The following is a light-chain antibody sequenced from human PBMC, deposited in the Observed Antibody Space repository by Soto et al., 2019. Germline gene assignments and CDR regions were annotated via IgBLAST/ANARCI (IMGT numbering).Light chain of an antibody. CDR1: QSIGRY. CDR3: QHSYSTPWT. J-gene: IGKJ1*01. V-gene: IGKV1-39*01. CDR2: ATS. Sequence: DIQMTQFPPSSSASIGDRVIITCRPSQSIGRYLNWYQQKPRKAPNLLIYATSTLYTGVPSRLSGSVSGRNFSLTISGLQPEDFATYYCQHSYSTPWTFGQGTKV.